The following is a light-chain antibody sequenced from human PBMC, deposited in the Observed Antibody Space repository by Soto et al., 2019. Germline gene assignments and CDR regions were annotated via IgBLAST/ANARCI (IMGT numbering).Light chain of an antibody. J-gene: IGKJ1*01. V-gene: IGKV1-39*01. CDR3: QQGWT. Sequence: DIQMTQSPSSLSSSVGDRVTITCRASQSISSYLNWCQQKPGKAPKLLIYAASSLQSGVPSRFSGSGSGTDFTLTISSLQHEDFATYYCQQGWTFGQGTKVDIK. CDR2: AAS. CDR1: QSISSY.